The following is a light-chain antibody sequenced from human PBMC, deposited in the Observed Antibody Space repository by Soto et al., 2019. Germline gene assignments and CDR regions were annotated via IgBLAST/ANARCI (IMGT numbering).Light chain of an antibody. V-gene: IGLV2-14*01. CDR2: EVS. Sequence: QSALTQPASVSGSPGQSITISCTGTSSDIGTYNYVSWYQQHPGKVPKLMIYEVSNRPSGVSNRFSGSKSGNTPSLAISGLQAEDEADYYCSSYTTSSTQVFGGGTKLTVL. CDR1: SSDIGTYNY. CDR3: SSYTTSSTQV. J-gene: IGLJ3*02.